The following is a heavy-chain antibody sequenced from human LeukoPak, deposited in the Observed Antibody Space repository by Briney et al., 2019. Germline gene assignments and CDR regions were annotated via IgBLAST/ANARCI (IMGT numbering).Heavy chain of an antibody. J-gene: IGHJ4*02. D-gene: IGHD6-19*01. V-gene: IGHV4-39*07. CDR3: AGERGEEYSSGWYKTNYFYN. CDR2: MSYRGNT. CDR1: GDSISSSDYY. Sequence: SETLSLTCSVSGDSISSSDYYWGWVRQPPGRTLEWIGSMSYRGNTYYSPSLKSRVTISIDTSKNQFSLKLTSVTGADTAVYYCAGERGEEYSSGWYKTNYFYNWGQGIRVTVSS.